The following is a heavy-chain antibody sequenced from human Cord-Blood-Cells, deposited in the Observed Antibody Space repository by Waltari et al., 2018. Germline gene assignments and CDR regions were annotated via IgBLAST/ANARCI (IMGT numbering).Heavy chain of an antibody. CDR2: IYWDDDK. D-gene: IGHD6-13*01. Sequence: QIPLQESGPTLVKPTQTFTLTCTSSGLSLSTRGAGVDWIRELPGKALEWLALIYWDDDKRYSPGLKSRLTITKDTSKNQVVITMTNMDPVDTATYYCARIIAAASDYWGQGTLVTVSS. V-gene: IGHV2-5*02. J-gene: IGHJ4*02. CDR1: GLSLSTRGAG. CDR3: ARIIAAASDY.